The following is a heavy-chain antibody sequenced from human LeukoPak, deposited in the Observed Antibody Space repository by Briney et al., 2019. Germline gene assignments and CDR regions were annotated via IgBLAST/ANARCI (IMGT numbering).Heavy chain of an antibody. Sequence: GGSLRLSCAASGFTFSSYAMSWVRQAPGKGLEWVSAISGSGGSTYYADSVKGRFTISRDNAKNSLYLQMNSLRAEDTAVYYCARSFMVRGVGSAYFQHWGQGTLVTVSS. D-gene: IGHD3-10*01. CDR1: GFTFSSYA. J-gene: IGHJ1*01. CDR2: ISGSGGST. CDR3: ARSFMVRGVGSAYFQH. V-gene: IGHV3-23*01.